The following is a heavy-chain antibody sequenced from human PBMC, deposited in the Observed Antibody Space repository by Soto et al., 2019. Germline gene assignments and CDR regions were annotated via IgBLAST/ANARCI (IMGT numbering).Heavy chain of an antibody. Sequence: EASVKVSCKASGGTFSSYAISWVRQAPGQGLEWMGGIIPIFGTANYAQKFQGRVTMTADESTSTAYMELSSLRSEDTAVYYCARDYSTTVSAFDYWGQGTLVTVSS. V-gene: IGHV1-69*13. J-gene: IGHJ4*02. CDR1: GGTFSSYA. CDR3: ARDYSTTVSAFDY. CDR2: IIPIFGTA. D-gene: IGHD4-4*01.